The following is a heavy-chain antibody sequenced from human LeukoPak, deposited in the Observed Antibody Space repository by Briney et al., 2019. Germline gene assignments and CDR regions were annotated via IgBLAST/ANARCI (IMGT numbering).Heavy chain of an antibody. V-gene: IGHV3-33*01. CDR3: ARPPQQRVWFFDD. D-gene: IGHD6-13*01. Sequence: PGRSLRLSCAASGFTFSSYGMHWVRQAPGKGLEWVAAIWYDGSNGYYEDSVKGRFTISRDNSKNTVYLQMDSLRVEDTAVYYCARPPQQRVWFFDDWGQGTLVTVSS. J-gene: IGHJ4*02. CDR1: GFTFSSYG. CDR2: IWYDGSNG.